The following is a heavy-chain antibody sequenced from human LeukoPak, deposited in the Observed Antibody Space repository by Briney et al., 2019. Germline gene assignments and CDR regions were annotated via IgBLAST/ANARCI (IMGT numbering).Heavy chain of an antibody. D-gene: IGHD6-13*01. CDR1: GYTFNGYY. Sequence: ASVKVSCKASGYTFNGYYMHWVRQAPGQGLEWMGWINPNSGGTNYAQKFQGWVTMTRDTSISTAYMEMSRLRSDDTAVYYCARQYISSWYRPYFYYGMDVWGQGTTVTVSS. CDR3: ARQYISSWYRPYFYYGMDV. CDR2: INPNSGGT. J-gene: IGHJ6*02. V-gene: IGHV1-2*04.